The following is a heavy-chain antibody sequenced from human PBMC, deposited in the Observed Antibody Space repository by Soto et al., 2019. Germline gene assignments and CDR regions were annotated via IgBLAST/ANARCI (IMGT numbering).Heavy chain of an antibody. CDR3: ARGTAVAGNY. J-gene: IGHJ4*02. Sequence: RASVKVSCKASGYTFTSYAMHWVRQAPGQRLEWMGWINGGNGDTKYSQKFQGRVTITGDTSASTAYMELSSLRSEDTAVYYCARGTAVAGNYWGQGNLVTVSS. V-gene: IGHV1-3*01. CDR2: INGGNGDT. D-gene: IGHD6-19*01. CDR1: GYTFTSYA.